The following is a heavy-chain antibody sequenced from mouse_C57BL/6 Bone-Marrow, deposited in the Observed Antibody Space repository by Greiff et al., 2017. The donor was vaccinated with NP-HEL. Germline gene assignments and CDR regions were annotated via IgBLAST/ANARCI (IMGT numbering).Heavy chain of an antibody. V-gene: IGHV14-3*01. CDR3: AGPQLGFFDY. CDR2: IEPANGNT. CDR1: GFNIKNTY. J-gene: IGHJ2*01. Sequence: EVKLMESVAELVRPGASVKLSCTASGFNIKNTYMHWVKQRPEQGLEWIGRIEPANGNTKYAPKFQGKATITADTSSNPAYLQLSSLTSEDTAIYYCAGPQLGFFDYWGQGTTLTVSS. D-gene: IGHD4-1*02.